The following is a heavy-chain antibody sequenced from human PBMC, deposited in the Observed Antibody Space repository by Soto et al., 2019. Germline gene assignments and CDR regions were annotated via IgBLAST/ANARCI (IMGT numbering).Heavy chain of an antibody. J-gene: IGHJ4*02. Sequence: QITLKESGPTVVKPTETLTLTCTFSGFSLTTSGVGVGWVRQSPGKAPEWLALIYLDDDKRYSTSLKSRLTITKDSSKSLVVLTMANVDPADTATYYCAHRVLRTVFGLVTTTAIYFDFWGQGTPVVVSS. V-gene: IGHV2-5*02. CDR2: IYLDDDK. CDR1: GFSLTTSGVG. CDR3: AHRVLRTVFGLVTTTAIYFDF. D-gene: IGHD3-3*01.